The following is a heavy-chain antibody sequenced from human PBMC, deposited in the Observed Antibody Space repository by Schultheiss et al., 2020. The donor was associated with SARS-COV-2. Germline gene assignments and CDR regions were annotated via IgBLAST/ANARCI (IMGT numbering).Heavy chain of an antibody. CDR1: GYTFTSYG. V-gene: IGHV1-2*04. D-gene: IGHD3-9*01. J-gene: IGHJ4*02. CDR3: ARVLSNILTVELGY. Sequence: ASVKVSCKASGYTFTSYGISWVRQAPGQGLEWMGWINPNSGGTNYAQKFQGWVTMTRDTSISTAYMELSRMRSDDTAVYYCARVLSNILTVELGYWGQGTLVTVSS. CDR2: INPNSGGT.